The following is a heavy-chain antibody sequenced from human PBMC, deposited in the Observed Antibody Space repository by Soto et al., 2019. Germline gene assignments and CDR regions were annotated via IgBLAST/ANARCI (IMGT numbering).Heavy chain of an antibody. V-gene: IGHV1-2*02. CDR2: VYPSSGGT. CDR3: AKELQRGLDV. D-gene: IGHD1-7*01. J-gene: IGHJ6*02. Sequence: QVQLVQSGAEVKQPGASVKVSCKASGYTFSVYHLHWVRQAPGQGLEWIGWVYPSSGGTSYAQRFEGRVTMTRDTSINTAYMELSRLTSDDTAVYYCAKELQRGLDVWGQGTTVIVSS. CDR1: GYTFSVYH.